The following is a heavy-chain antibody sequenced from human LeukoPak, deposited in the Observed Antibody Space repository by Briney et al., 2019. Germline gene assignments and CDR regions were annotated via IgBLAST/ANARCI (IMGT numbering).Heavy chain of an antibody. Sequence: PVGSLRLSCAASGFTFSSYAMSWVRQAPGKGLEWVSAISSSGGSTYYADSVKGRFTISRDNSKNTLYLQMNSLRAEDTAVYYCAKRIAAAGPYFDFWGQGTLVTVSS. J-gene: IGHJ4*02. V-gene: IGHV3-23*01. CDR3: AKRIAAAGPYFDF. CDR2: ISSSGGST. CDR1: GFTFSSYA. D-gene: IGHD6-13*01.